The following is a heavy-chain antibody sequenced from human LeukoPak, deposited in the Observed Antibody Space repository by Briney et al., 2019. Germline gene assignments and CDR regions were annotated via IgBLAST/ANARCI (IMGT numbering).Heavy chain of an antibody. CDR1: GFTVSSSY. J-gene: IGHJ4*02. V-gene: IGHV3-66*01. Sequence: GGSLRLSCATSGFTVSSSYLSWVRQAPGKGLEWVSVIYSDGSTYYADSVKGRFTLSRDNARNSLYLQMNSLRAEDTAVYYCVRDRESRSAWLLDSWGQGTLVTVSS. CDR2: IYSDGST. CDR3: VRDRESRSAWLLDS. D-gene: IGHD3-9*01.